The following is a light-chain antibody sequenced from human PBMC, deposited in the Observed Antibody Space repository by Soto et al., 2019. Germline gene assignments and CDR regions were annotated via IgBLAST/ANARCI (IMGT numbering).Light chain of an antibody. CDR3: CSYAGSYTWV. CDR2: DVS. Sequence: QSALTQPASVSGSPGQSITISCTGTSSDIDVYNSVSWYQQHPGKAPKLMIYDVSKRPSGVPDRFSGSKSGNTASLTISGLQAEDEADYYCCSYAGSYTWVFGGGTKLTVL. J-gene: IGLJ3*02. V-gene: IGLV2-11*01. CDR1: SSDIDVYNS.